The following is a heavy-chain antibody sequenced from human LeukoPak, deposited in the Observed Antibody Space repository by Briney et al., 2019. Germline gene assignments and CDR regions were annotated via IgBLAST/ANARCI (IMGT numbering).Heavy chain of an antibody. CDR3: ARGRPYSSGWFF. Sequence: ASVKVSCKASGYTFTGYYMHWVRQAPGQGIEWMGWINPNSGGTNYAQKFQGRVTMTRDTSISTAYTELSRLRSDDTAVYYCARGRPYSSGWFFWGQGTLVTVSS. CDR1: GYTFTGYY. J-gene: IGHJ4*02. D-gene: IGHD6-19*01. V-gene: IGHV1-2*02. CDR2: INPNSGGT.